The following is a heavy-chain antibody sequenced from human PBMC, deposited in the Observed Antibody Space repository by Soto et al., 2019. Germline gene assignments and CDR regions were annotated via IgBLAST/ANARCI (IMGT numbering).Heavy chain of an antibody. Sequence: PGESLKISCKGSGYSFTSYWIGWVRQMPGKGLEWMGIIYPGDSDTRYSPSFQGQVTISADKSISTAYLQWSSLKASDTAMYYCARLGTYCSGGSCYSQRYGMDVWGQGTTVTVS. J-gene: IGHJ6*02. CDR1: GYSFTSYW. CDR2: IYPGDSDT. D-gene: IGHD2-15*01. V-gene: IGHV5-51*01. CDR3: ARLGTYCSGGSCYSQRYGMDV.